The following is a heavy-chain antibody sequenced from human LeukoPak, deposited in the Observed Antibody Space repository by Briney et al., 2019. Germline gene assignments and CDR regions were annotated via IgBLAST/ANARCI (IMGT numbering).Heavy chain of an antibody. D-gene: IGHD3-3*01. V-gene: IGHV4-34*01. CDR1: GGSISRYY. CDR3: ARGGRYYDFSPLPRLLNWFDP. Sequence: SETLSLTCTVSGGSISRYYWSWIRQPPGKGLEWIGEINHSGSTNYNPSLKSRVTISVDTSKNQFSLKLSSVTAADTAVYYCARGGRYYDFSPLPRLLNWFDPWGQGTLVTVSS. J-gene: IGHJ5*02. CDR2: INHSGST.